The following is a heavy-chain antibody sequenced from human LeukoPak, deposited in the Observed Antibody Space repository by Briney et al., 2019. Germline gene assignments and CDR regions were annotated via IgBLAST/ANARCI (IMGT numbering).Heavy chain of an antibody. Sequence: GGSLRLSCAASGFTFSSYSMNWVRQAPGKGLEWVSSISSSSSYIYYADSVKGRFTISRDNAKNSLYLQMNSLRAEDTALYYCAKDLRDGYNINYFDYWGQGTLVTVSS. D-gene: IGHD5-24*01. CDR1: GFTFSSYS. CDR3: AKDLRDGYNINYFDY. J-gene: IGHJ4*02. CDR2: ISSSSSYI. V-gene: IGHV3-21*04.